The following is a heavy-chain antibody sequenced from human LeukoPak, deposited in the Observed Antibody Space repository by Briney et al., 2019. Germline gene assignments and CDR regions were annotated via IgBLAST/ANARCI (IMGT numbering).Heavy chain of an antibody. CDR3: ARGGRIVGAPYYFDY. CDR2: INPNSGGT. V-gene: IGHV1-2*02. D-gene: IGHD1-26*01. Sequence: ASVKVSCKASGYTFTGYYMHWVRQAPGQGLEWMGWINPNSGGTNYAQKFQGRVTMTRDTSISTAYMELSRLRSDDTAVYYCARGGRIVGAPYYFDYWGQGTLVTVSS. J-gene: IGHJ4*02. CDR1: GYTFTGYY.